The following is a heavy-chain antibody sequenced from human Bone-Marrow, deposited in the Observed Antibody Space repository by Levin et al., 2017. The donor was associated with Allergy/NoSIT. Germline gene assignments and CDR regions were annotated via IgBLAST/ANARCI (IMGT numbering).Heavy chain of an antibody. CDR1: GFTFSSYA. CDR2: ISGSGGST. J-gene: IGHJ4*02. CDR3: ARGYSSGWYGSGYFDY. Sequence: GESLKISCAASGFTFSSYAMSWVRQAPGKGLEWVSAISGSGGSTYYADSVKGRFTISRDNSKNTLYLQMNSLRAEDTAVYYCARGYSSGWYGSGYFDYWGQGTLVTVSS. D-gene: IGHD6-19*01. V-gene: IGHV3-23*01.